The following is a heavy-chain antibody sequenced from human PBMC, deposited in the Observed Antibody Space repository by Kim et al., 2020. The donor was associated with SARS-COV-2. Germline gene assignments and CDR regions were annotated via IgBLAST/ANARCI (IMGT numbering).Heavy chain of an antibody. J-gene: IGHJ5*02. V-gene: IGHV3-23*01. CDR3: AKDRYQLLLPNWFDP. CDR2: ISGSGGST. D-gene: IGHD2-2*01. CDR1: GFTFSSYA. Sequence: GGSLRLSCAASGFTFSSYAMSWVRQAPGKGLEWVSAISGSGGSTYYADSVKGRFTISRDNSKNTLYLQMNSLRAEDTAVYYCAKDRYQLLLPNWFDPWGQGTLVTVSS.